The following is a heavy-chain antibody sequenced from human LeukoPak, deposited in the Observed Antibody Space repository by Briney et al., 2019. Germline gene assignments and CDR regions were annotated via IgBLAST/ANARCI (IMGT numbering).Heavy chain of an antibody. D-gene: IGHD2-21*01. Sequence: PSETLSLTCTVSGGSISSYYWSWIRQPPGKGLEWIGYIYYSGSTNYNPSLKSRVTISVDTSKNQFSLKLSSVTAADTAVYYCARVPVVGEYFRHWGQGTLVTVSS. J-gene: IGHJ1*01. CDR1: GGSISSYY. CDR3: ARVPVVGEYFRH. CDR2: IYYSGST. V-gene: IGHV4-59*01.